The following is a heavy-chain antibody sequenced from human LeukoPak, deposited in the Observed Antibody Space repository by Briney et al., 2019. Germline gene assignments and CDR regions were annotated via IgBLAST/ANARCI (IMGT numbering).Heavy chain of an antibody. CDR1: GDTFATYW. Sequence: GESLKISCQGSGDTFATYWIGWVRQVPGKGLEWMGIIYPGDSDARYSPSFQGQVTISADESISTAYLQWSSLKVSDTAMYYCARGAVAGSLDYWGQGTLVTVSS. CDR3: ARGAVAGSLDY. V-gene: IGHV5-51*01. CDR2: IYPGDSDA. D-gene: IGHD6-19*01. J-gene: IGHJ4*02.